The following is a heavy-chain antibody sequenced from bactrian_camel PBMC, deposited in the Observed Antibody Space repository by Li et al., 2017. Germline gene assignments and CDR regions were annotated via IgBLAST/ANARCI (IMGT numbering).Heavy chain of an antibody. CDR1: GFRFSSYY. Sequence: VQLVESGGGLVQPGGSLRLSCAASGFRFSSYYVSWVRQAPGKGLGWVCSIYSGEITNYAASVKGRFTISRDSAKNTVYQQMNNLQPEDTATYYCAEGRGSRDEHCYSLNYWGQGTQVTVS. V-gene: IGHV3S10*01. D-gene: IGHD6*01. CDR2: IYSGEIT. CDR3: AEGRGSRDEHCYSLNY. J-gene: IGHJ4*01.